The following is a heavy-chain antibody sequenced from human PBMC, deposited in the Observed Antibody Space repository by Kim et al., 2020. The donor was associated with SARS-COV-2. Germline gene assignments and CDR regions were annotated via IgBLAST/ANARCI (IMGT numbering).Heavy chain of an antibody. Sequence: GGSLRLSCAASGFTFSSYAMSWVRQAPGKGLEWVSAISGSGGSTYYADSVKGRFTISRDNSKNTLYLQMNSLRAEDTAVYYCAMSGFGELFYYFDYWGQGTLVTVSS. V-gene: IGHV3-23*01. CDR3: AMSGFGELFYYFDY. CDR2: ISGSGGST. D-gene: IGHD3-10*01. J-gene: IGHJ4*02. CDR1: GFTFSSYA.